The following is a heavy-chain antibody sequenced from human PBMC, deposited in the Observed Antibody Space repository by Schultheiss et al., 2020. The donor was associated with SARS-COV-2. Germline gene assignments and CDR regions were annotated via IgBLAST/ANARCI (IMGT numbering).Heavy chain of an antibody. CDR1: GGSISSYY. V-gene: IGHV4-4*07. Sequence: SQTLSLTCTVSGGSISSYYWSWIRQPAGKGLEWIGRIYTSGSTNYNPSLKSRVTISVDTSKNQFSLKLSSVTAADTAVYYCARGGYSSGWYALFYWGQGTLVTVSS. CDR3: ARGGYSSGWYALFY. CDR2: IYTSGST. J-gene: IGHJ4*02. D-gene: IGHD6-19*01.